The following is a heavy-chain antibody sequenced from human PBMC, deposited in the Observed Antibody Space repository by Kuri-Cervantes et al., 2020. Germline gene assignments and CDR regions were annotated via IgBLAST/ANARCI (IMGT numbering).Heavy chain of an antibody. D-gene: IGHD3-16*02. CDR2: ISSSSSTI. V-gene: IGHV3-48*02. Sequence: LSLTCAASGFTFSSYSMNWVRQAPGKGLEWISYISSSSSTIYYADSVKGRFTISRDNAKNSLYLQMNSLRDEDTAVYYCARDMITFGGVIVKDWYFDLWGRGTLVTVSS. CDR3: ARDMITFGGVIVKDWYFDL. CDR1: GFTFSSYS. J-gene: IGHJ2*01.